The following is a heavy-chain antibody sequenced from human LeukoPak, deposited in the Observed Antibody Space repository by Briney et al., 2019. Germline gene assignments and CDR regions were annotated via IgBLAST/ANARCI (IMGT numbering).Heavy chain of an antibody. CDR1: GGTFSSYA. CDR3: ARERPPGDSSNWFLEGYFDI. Sequence: ASVKVSCKASGGTFSSYAITWVRQAPGQGLEWMGRIIPIFGTANYAQKLQGRVTIITDESTSTAYMELSTLRSDDTAVYYCARERPPGDSSNWFLEGYFDIWGQGTLVTVSS. CDR2: IIPIFGTA. J-gene: IGHJ4*02. D-gene: IGHD6-13*01. V-gene: IGHV1-69*05.